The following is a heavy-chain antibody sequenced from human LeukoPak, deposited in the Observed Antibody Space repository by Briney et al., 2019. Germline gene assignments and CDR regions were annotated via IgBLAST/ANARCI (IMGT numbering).Heavy chain of an antibody. Sequence: GGSLRLSCAASGFTFSSHAMSWVRPAPGKGLEWVSVISGSGGSTYYADSVKGRFTISRDNSKNTLFLQMNSLRAEDTAVYYCARPVGYCYGGGFNSWGQGTLVTVSS. CDR2: ISGSGGST. D-gene: IGHD5-18*01. V-gene: IGHV3-23*01. CDR3: ARPVGYCYGGGFNS. CDR1: GFTFSSHA. J-gene: IGHJ4*02.